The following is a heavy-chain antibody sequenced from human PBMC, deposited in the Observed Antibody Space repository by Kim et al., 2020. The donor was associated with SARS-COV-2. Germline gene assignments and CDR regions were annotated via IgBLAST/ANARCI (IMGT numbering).Heavy chain of an antibody. CDR3: ARASWAIAVAGTSRYYYYGMDV. V-gene: IGHV1-69*13. J-gene: IGHJ6*02. Sequence: SVKVSCKASGGTFSSYGISWVRQAPGQGLEWMGGIIPIFGTANYAQKFQGRVTITADESTSTAYMELSSLRSEDTAVYYCARASWAIAVAGTSRYYYYGMDVWGQGTTVTVSS. CDR1: GGTFSSYG. CDR2: IIPIFGTA. D-gene: IGHD6-19*01.